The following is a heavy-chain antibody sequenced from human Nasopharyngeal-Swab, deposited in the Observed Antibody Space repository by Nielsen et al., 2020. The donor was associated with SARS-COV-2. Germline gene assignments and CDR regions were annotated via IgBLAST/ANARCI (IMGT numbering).Heavy chain of an antibody. CDR2: ITWNGGRI. CDR3: TRSRSVEPIDS. CDR1: GFSFGDYG. J-gene: IGHJ5*01. V-gene: IGHV3-9*01. D-gene: IGHD1-26*01. Sequence: SLKISCAASGFSFGDYGFHWVRQAPGKGLEWVSGITWNGGRIAYADSVKGRFTISRDNAKTSLYLQMNSLRPEDTALYFCTRSRSVEPIDSWGQGTLVTVSP.